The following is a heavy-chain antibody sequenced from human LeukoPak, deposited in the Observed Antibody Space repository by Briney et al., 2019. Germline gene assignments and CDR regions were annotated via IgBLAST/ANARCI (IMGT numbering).Heavy chain of an antibody. V-gene: IGHV3-23*01. CDR1: GFSFSTYA. CDR2: ISSSGDST. Sequence: GGSLRLSCAASGFSFSTYAMSWVRQAPGKGLEWVSSISSSGDSTYYADAVKGRFTISRDNSKSTLYLQMNSLRAEDTAVYYCVEDVVVIVAAKPGIWGQGTLVAVSS. D-gene: IGHD2-15*01. J-gene: IGHJ1*01. CDR3: VEDVVVIVAAKPGI.